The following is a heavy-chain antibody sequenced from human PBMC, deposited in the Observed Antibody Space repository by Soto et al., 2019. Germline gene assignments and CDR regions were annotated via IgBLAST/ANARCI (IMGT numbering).Heavy chain of an antibody. D-gene: IGHD3-3*01. V-gene: IGHV4-31*03. CDR2: VFYNGNT. CDR3: ARGVITSVGLVDDSWTDS. CDR1: GASISRGGYF. Sequence: PSETLSLTCTVSGASISRGGYFWNWIRQHPGKGLEWVGYVFYNGNTHYNPSLKSRVIISLDTSKNQYSLRLTSVTATDTAVYYCARGVITSVGLVDDSWTDSWGQGTLVTVSS. J-gene: IGHJ4*02.